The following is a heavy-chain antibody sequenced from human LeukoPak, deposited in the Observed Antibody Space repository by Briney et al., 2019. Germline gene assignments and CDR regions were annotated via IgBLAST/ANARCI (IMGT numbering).Heavy chain of an antibody. CDR1: GFTFSSYS. CDR2: ISSSSSYI. Sequence: PGGSLRLSCAASGFTFSSYSMTWVRQAPGKGLEWVSSISSSSSYIYYADSVKGRFTISRDNAKNSLYLQMNSLRAEDTAVYYCARGQSVYGMDVWGQGTTVTVSS. J-gene: IGHJ6*02. CDR3: ARGQSVYGMDV. V-gene: IGHV3-21*01.